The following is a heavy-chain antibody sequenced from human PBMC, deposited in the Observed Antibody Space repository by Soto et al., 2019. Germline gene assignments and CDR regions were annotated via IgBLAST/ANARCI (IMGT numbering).Heavy chain of an antibody. D-gene: IGHD5-18*01. CDR2: IWYDGSNK. Sequence: QVQLVESGGGVVQPGRSLRLSCAASGFTFSSYGIHWVRQAPGKGLEWVALIWYDGSNKYYADSVKGRFTISRDNSKNTLYKQMNSLRAEDTAVYYCARGDTYGYWYFDLWGRGTLVTVPS. J-gene: IGHJ2*01. V-gene: IGHV3-33*01. CDR1: GFTFSSYG. CDR3: ARGDTYGYWYFDL.